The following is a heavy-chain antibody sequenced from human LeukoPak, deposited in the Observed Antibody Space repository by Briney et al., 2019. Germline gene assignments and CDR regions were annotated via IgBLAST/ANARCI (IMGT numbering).Heavy chain of an antibody. V-gene: IGHV3-7*01. D-gene: IGHD6-6*01. Sequence: PGGSLRLSCAASGFTFSSYWMNWARQAPGKGLEWVASINHNGNVNYYVDSVKGRFTISRGNAKNSLYLQMNSLRDEDTAVYYCARDREIAARLSYYYYYGMDVWGQGTTVTVSS. CDR2: INHNGNVN. J-gene: IGHJ6*02. CDR3: ARDREIAARLSYYYYYGMDV. CDR1: GFTFSSYW.